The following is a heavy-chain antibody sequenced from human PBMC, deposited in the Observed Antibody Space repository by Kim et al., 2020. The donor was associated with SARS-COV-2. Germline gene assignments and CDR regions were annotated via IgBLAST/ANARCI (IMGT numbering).Heavy chain of an antibody. CDR1: GFTFSSYW. J-gene: IGHJ4*02. CDR2: IKQDGSEK. V-gene: IGHV3-7*01. D-gene: IGHD6-13*01. CDR3: ARVSPLRRSSWYPPLY. Sequence: GGSLRLSCAASGFTFSSYWMSWVRQAPGKGLEWVANIKQDGSEKYYVDSVKGRFTISRDNAKNSLYLQMNSLRAEDTAVYYCARVSPLRRSSWYPPLYWGQGTLVTVSS.